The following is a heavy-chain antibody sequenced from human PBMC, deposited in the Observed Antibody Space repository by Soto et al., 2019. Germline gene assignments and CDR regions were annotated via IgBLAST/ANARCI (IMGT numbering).Heavy chain of an antibody. CDR3: ASAYGSGTGRFDF. V-gene: IGHV1-69*01. CDR2: IIPIFGTA. CDR1: GGTFSSYT. Sequence: QVQLVQSGAEVKKPGSSVKVSCKASGGTFSSYTISWVRQAPGQGLEWMGGIIPIFGTANYAQKFQGRDTVTADESPGAAYRELSSLRSEDAAVYCCASAYGSGTGRFDFWGQGTLV. D-gene: IGHD3-10*01. J-gene: IGHJ4*02.